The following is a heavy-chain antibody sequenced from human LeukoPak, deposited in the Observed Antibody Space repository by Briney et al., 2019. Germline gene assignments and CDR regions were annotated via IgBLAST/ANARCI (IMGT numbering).Heavy chain of an antibody. V-gene: IGHV3-53*01. D-gene: IGHD6-19*01. J-gene: IGHJ4*02. Sequence: GGSLRLSCAASGFTVSSNYMSWVRQAPGKGLEWVSVIYSGGNTFYEDSVKGRFAISRDNSKNTLYLQMSSLRAEAMAVYYCARYSSGCFDYGGEGTLVTVSS. CDR2: IYSGGNT. CDR1: GFTVSSNY. CDR3: ARYSSGCFDY.